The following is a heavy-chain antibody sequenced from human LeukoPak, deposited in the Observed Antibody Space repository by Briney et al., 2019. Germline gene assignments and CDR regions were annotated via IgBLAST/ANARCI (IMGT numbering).Heavy chain of an antibody. Sequence: GXXRLSXAASGFTFSSYWMSWIRQAPGKGLEGVANIKQDGSEKYYVDSVKGRFTISRDNAKNSLYLQMNSLRAEDTAVYYCAGRSGSKGFDYWGQGTLVTVSS. CDR3: AGRSGSKGFDY. CDR2: IKQDGSEK. V-gene: IGHV3-7*01. D-gene: IGHD1-26*01. J-gene: IGHJ4*02. CDR1: GFTFSSYW.